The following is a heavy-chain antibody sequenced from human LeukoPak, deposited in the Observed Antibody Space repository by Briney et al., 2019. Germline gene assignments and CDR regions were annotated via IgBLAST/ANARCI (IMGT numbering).Heavy chain of an antibody. CDR1: GFTFSRYW. J-gene: IGHJ4*02. V-gene: IGHV3-7*01. CDR3: ARDPAAIDV. CDR2: IKEDGSEQ. D-gene: IGHD2-15*01. Sequence: GGAVRLSCAASGFTFSRYWMSWVRQAPGKGLEWVANIKEDGSEQAYVDSVKGRFTISRDNAKNSLYLQMKSLRAEDTAVYYCARDPAAIDVWGQGTLVTVSS.